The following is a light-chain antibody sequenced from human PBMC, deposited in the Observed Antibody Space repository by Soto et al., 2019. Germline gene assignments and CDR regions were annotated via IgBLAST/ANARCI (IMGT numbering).Light chain of an antibody. Sequence: EIVMTQSPATLSVSPGERATLSCRASQSVSSNLAWYQQKPGQAPRLLIYGASTRATGIPARFSGSGSGTEFTRTISSLQSEDFAVYYCQHSFTFGPGTKVDIK. CDR1: QSVSSN. CDR3: QHSFT. J-gene: IGKJ3*01. CDR2: GAS. V-gene: IGKV3-15*01.